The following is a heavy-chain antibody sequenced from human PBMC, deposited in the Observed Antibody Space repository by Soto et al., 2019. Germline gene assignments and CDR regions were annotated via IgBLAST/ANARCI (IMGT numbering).Heavy chain of an antibody. J-gene: IGHJ4*02. CDR3: ARAEYSSSWEIDY. Sequence: SETLSLTCTVSGGSISSYYWSWIRQPPGKGLEWIGYIYYSGSTNYNPSLKSRVTISVDTSKNQFSLKLSSVTAADTAVYYCARAEYSSSWEIDYWGQGTLVTVSS. CDR2: IYYSGST. CDR1: GGSISSYY. D-gene: IGHD6-13*01. V-gene: IGHV4-59*01.